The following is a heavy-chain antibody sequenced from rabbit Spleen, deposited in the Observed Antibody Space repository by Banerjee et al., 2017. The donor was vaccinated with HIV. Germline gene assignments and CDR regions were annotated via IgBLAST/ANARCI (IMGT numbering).Heavy chain of an antibody. CDR2: IYAGSSGST. D-gene: IGHD8-1*01. J-gene: IGHJ6*01. V-gene: IGHV1S40*01. CDR1: GFDLSSYYY. CDR3: ARDAGTSFSTYGMDL. Sequence: QSLEESGGGLVKPEGSLTLTCKASGFDLSSYYYMCWVRQAPGKGLEWIACIYAGSSGSTYSATWAKGRFTISKTSSTTVTLQMTSLTVADTATYFCARDAGTSFSTYGMDLWGQGTLVTVS.